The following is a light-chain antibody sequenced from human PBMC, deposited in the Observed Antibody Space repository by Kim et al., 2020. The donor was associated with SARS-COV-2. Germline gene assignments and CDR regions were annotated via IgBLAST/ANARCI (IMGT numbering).Light chain of an antibody. CDR1: GLKNFY. V-gene: IGLV3-19*01. Sequence: EQADRITCQGDGLKNFYANWYQQKPEQAPIHVIFGKNKRAPGIPDRFSGSGSGSTASLTITGAQEEDEADYYCNSRDNSANHLAVFGIGTKVTVL. CDR3: NSRDNSANHLAV. J-gene: IGLJ1*01. CDR2: GKN.